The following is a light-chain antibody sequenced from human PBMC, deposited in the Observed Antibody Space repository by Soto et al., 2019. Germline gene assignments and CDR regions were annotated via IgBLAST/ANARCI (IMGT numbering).Light chain of an antibody. Sequence: DIQVTQSPSSLSASVGDRVTIACRTSQNIIXXLNWYQQEPGKAPELLIYAASSLQSGVPSRFSVSGSGTDXXLXISXXQPEDFATYFCQQSFSTPFNFGPGTKVDI. CDR2: AAS. V-gene: IGKV1-39*01. J-gene: IGKJ3*01. CDR3: QQSFSTPFN. CDR1: QNIIXX.